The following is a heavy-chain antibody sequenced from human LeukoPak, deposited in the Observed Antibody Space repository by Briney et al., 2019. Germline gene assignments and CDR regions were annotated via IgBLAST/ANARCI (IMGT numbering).Heavy chain of an antibody. J-gene: IGHJ4*02. CDR3: ARIWLTRSYYFDY. V-gene: IGHV2-70*11. CDR1: GFWLRTSGGC. D-gene: IGHD5-12*01. Sequence: ESGPALLNPTPARTLTFTFSGFWLRTSGGCVRWIRQPPGKALEWLCCIDWDDNKYYSTSLNPRLTRSKDTSNNQVVLTMTHMDPVDTATYYCARIWLTRSYYFDYWGQGTLVTVSS. CDR2: IDWDDNK.